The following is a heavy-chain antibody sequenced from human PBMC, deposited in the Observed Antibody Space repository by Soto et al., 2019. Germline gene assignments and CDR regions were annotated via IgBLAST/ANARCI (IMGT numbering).Heavy chain of an antibody. D-gene: IGHD3-9*01. V-gene: IGHV3-23*01. CDR1: DFSFTSYA. CDR3: AKQTGTWVDSAMDF. Sequence: EVQILASGGGVVQPGESLRLSCVAPDFSFTSYAMTWVRLAPGKGLQLVAALSHDGGNTYYRDSVRGRCNISRDNSKNTLYLQMNSLKAEDTAIYYCAKQTGTWVDSAMDFWGQGTQGTVSS. J-gene: IGHJ4*02. CDR2: LSHDGGNT.